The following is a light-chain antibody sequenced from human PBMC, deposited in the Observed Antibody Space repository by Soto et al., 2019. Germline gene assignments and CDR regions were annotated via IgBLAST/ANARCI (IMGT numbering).Light chain of an antibody. Sequence: ILLTQSPATLSVSPGERVTLSCRASQSLNSNLAWYQQRPGQAPRLLIYDTSTRATGIPARFSGSGSGTDFTLTISSLQSVDFADYYCQQYNNSWTFGQGTKVEIK. CDR1: QSLNSN. CDR3: QQYNNSWT. J-gene: IGKJ1*01. CDR2: DTS. V-gene: IGKV3-15*01.